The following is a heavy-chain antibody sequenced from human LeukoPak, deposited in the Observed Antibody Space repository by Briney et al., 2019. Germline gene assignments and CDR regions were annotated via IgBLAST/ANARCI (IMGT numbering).Heavy chain of an antibody. D-gene: IGHD2-8*01. CDR2: FYHSGSS. V-gene: IGHV4-39*07. CDR3: ARLGAVLTSVNWFDP. Sequence: ASETLSLTCSVSGGSISGSDYYWGWVRQPPGKGLEWIGSFYHSGSSYYNSSLKSRLTMSVDPSKNQFSLKLTAVTAADTAVYYCARLGAVLTSVNWFDPWGQGTLVTVSS. J-gene: IGHJ5*02. CDR1: GGSISGSDYY.